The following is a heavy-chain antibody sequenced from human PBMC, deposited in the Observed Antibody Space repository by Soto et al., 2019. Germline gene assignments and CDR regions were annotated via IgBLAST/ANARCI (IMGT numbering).Heavy chain of an antibody. Sequence: SETLSLTCSVAVGSISTTTYYWGWIRQPPGKGLEWIGSIFYNGRTYYNPSLKSRVTLSVDTSKNQFSLTVSSLTAADTAVYYCARLRSTYFDYWGQGTLVTVSS. J-gene: IGHJ4*02. CDR1: VGSISTTTYY. V-gene: IGHV4-39*01. CDR2: IFYNGRT. CDR3: ARLRSTYFDY.